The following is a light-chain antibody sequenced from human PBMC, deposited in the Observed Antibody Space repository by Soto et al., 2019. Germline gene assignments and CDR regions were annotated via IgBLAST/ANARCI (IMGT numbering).Light chain of an antibody. Sequence: DIQMTQSPSSVSASVGDRVTITCRSSEDISTWLAWYQQKPGKAPKLLIYAASSLQSGVPSRFSGSGSGTEFTLTISSLQPDDFATYYCQHYNSYSEAFGQGTKVELK. J-gene: IGKJ1*01. V-gene: IGKV1D-16*01. CDR2: AAS. CDR3: QHYNSYSEA. CDR1: EDISTW.